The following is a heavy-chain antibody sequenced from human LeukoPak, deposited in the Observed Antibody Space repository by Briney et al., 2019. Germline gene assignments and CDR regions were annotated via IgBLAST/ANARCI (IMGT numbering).Heavy chain of an antibody. V-gene: IGHV4-4*07. Sequence: SETLSPTCTVSGGSISSYYWSWIRQPAGKRLEWIGRIYTRGSTNYNPSLKRRVTMSVDTSKNQFSLKLSSVTAADTAVYYCARETYYDILTGYHSGTFDYWGQGTLVTVSS. D-gene: IGHD3-9*01. CDR3: ARETYYDILTGYHSGTFDY. CDR2: IYTRGST. CDR1: GGSISSYY. J-gene: IGHJ4*02.